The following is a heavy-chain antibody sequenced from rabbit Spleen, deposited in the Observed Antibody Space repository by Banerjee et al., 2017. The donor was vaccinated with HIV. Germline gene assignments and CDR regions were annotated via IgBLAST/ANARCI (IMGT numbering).Heavy chain of an antibody. CDR3: ARGSATMTMVITGYYLSL. V-gene: IGHV1S45*01. J-gene: IGHJ4*01. CDR1: GFTISSNYY. Sequence: QQQLEESGGGLVQPEGSLALTCKASGFTISSNYYMCWVRQAPGKGLEWIGCIYTGSSGTTYYASWAKGRFTITRSTSLNTVTLQLNSLTAADTATYFCARGSATMTMVITGYYLSLWGPGTLVTVS. CDR2: IYTGSSGTT. D-gene: IGHD2-1*01.